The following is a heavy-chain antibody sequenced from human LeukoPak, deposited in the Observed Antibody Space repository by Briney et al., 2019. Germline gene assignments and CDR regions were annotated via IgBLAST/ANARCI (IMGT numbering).Heavy chain of an antibody. CDR3: ARDMGIAVAGYYYYYYMDV. J-gene: IGHJ6*03. D-gene: IGHD6-19*01. Sequence: GGSLRLSCAASGFTFSNAWMSWVRQAPGKGLEWVGRIKSKTDGGTTDYAAPVKGRFTISRDDSKNTLYLQMNSLKTEDTAVYYCARDMGIAVAGYYYYYYMDVWGKGTTVTVSS. V-gene: IGHV3-15*01. CDR2: IKSKTDGGTT. CDR1: GFTFSNAW.